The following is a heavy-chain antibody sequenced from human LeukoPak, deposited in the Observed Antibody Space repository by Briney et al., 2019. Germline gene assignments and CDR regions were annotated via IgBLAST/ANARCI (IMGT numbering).Heavy chain of an antibody. CDR3: ARCRGHSCCFDN. V-gene: IGHV3-11*01. CDR1: GFTFSDYY. J-gene: IGHJ4*02. Sequence: GGSLRLSCAASGFTFSDYYMSWIRQAPGKELEWVSYISPSGATISYADSVKGRFTTSRDNAKSSLYLQMNSLRAEDTAVYYCARCRGHSCCFDNWGQGTQVTVSS. D-gene: IGHD2-15*01. CDR2: ISPSGATI.